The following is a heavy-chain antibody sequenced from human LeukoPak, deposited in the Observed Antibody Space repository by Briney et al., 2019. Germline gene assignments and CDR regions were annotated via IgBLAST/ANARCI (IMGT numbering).Heavy chain of an antibody. CDR2: ISYDGSSK. V-gene: IGHV3-30*18. CDR1: GFIFSSYG. D-gene: IGHD2-2*01. Sequence: PGGSLRLSCAASGFIFSSYGMHWVRQAPGKGLEWVAAISYDGSSKSYADSVKGRFTISRDNSKNTLYLQMNSLRAEDTAVYYCAKEEFGVPAAVFDYWGQGTLVTVSS. J-gene: IGHJ4*02. CDR3: AKEEFGVPAAVFDY.